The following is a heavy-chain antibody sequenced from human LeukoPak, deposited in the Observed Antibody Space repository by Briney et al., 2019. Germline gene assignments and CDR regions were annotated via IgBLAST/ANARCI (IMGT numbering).Heavy chain of an antibody. CDR3: ARAYPYSGSKGAFDI. D-gene: IGHD1-26*01. CDR1: GGSISSCSYY. J-gene: IGHJ3*02. CDR2: IYTSGST. Sequence: SETLSLTCTVSGGSISSCSYYWSWIRQPAGKGLEGIGRIYTSGSTNYNPSLKSRVTISVDTSKHQFSLNLSSVAAADTAVYYCARAYPYSGSKGAFDIWGQGTMVTVSS. V-gene: IGHV4-61*02.